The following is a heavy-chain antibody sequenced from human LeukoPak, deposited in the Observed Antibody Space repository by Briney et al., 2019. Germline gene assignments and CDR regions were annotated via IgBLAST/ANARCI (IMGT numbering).Heavy chain of an antibody. J-gene: IGHJ4*02. CDR1: GGTFSSYA. CDR3: ASTYRYCSGGSCYSDNNFDY. CDR2: IIPIFGTA. Sequence: SVKVSCKASGGTFSSYAISWVRQAPGQGLEWMGGIIPIFGTANYAQKFQGRVTITTDESTSTAYMELSSLRSEDTAVYYCASTYRYCSGGSCYSDNNFDYWGQGTLVTVSS. V-gene: IGHV1-69*05. D-gene: IGHD2-15*01.